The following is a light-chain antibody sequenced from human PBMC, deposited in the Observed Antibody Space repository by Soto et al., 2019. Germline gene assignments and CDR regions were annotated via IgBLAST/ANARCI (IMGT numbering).Light chain of an antibody. V-gene: IGKV1-27*01. J-gene: IGKJ3*01. Sequence: DIQMTQSPSSLSASVGDRVTITCRARQGINNYLAWYQQKPGKAPKLLIYAASTLQSGVPSRFSGSGSGTDFTLTISSRQPEDGATYYCQKHNSAPPVTFGPGTKVGV. CDR1: QGINNY. CDR3: QKHNSAPPVT. CDR2: AAS.